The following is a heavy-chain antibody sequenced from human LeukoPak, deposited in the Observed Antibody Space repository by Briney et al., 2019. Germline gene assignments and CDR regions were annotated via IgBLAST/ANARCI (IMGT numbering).Heavy chain of an antibody. CDR1: GFTFSNYW. D-gene: IGHD4-11*01. CDR3: TTLYRGDP. J-gene: IGHJ5*02. Sequence: GGSLRLSCAASGFTFSNYWMHWVRQAPGKGLVWVSRINSDGSSISYADSVKGRFTISRDNAKNTLYLQMNSLKTEDTAVYYCTTLYRGDPWGQGTLVTVSS. V-gene: IGHV3-74*01. CDR2: INSDGSSI.